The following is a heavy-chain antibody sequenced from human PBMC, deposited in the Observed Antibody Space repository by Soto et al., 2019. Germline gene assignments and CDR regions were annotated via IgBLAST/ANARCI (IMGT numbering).Heavy chain of an antibody. CDR3: ARDTPTTMTTDYYYGMDV. D-gene: IGHD4-17*01. V-gene: IGHV4-31*03. CDR1: GGSISSGGYY. CDR2: IYYSGST. J-gene: IGHJ6*02. Sequence: QVQLQESGPGLVKPSQTLSLTCTVSGGSISSGGYYWSWIRQHPGKGLEWVGYIYYSGSTYYNPSLKSRVTISVDTSKNHFSLKLSSVTAADTAVYYCARDTPTTMTTDYYYGMDVWGQGTTVTVSS.